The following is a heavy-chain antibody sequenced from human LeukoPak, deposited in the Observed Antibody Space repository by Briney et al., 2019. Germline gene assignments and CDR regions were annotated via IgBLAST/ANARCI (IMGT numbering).Heavy chain of an antibody. J-gene: IGHJ4*02. CDR3: VRWAWVAVAGTFDY. V-gene: IGHV4-31*03. CDR2: IYYSGST. D-gene: IGHD6-19*01. Sequence: SATLSLTCTVSGGSISSGGYYWSWIRQHPGKGLEWIGYIYYSGSTYYNPSLKSRVTISVDTSKNQFSLKLSSVTAADTAVYYCVRWAWVAVAGTFDYWGQGTLVTVSS. CDR1: GGSISSGGYY.